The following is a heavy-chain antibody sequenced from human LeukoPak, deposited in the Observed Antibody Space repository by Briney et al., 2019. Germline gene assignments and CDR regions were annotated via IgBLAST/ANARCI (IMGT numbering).Heavy chain of an antibody. V-gene: IGHV3-30-3*01. D-gene: IGHD3-9*01. J-gene: IGHJ4*02. CDR1: GFTFSDYY. Sequence: PGGSLRLSCAASGFTFSDYYMSWIRQAPGKGLEWVAVISYDGSNKYYADSVKGRFTISRDNSKNTLYLQMNSLRAEDTAVYYCASLVYYDILTGYPNPSFDYWGQGTLVTVSS. CDR3: ASLVYYDILTGYPNPSFDY. CDR2: ISYDGSNK.